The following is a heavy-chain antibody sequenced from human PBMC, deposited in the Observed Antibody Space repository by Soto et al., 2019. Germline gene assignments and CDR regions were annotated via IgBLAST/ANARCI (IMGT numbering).Heavy chain of an antibody. Sequence: GGSLRLSCAASGFTFSSYGMHWVRQAPGKGLEWVAVISYDGSNKYYADSVKGRFTISRDNSKNTLYLQMNSLRAEDAAVYYCAKDRGIVGATFDYWGQGTLVTVSS. CDR3: AKDRGIVGATFDY. V-gene: IGHV3-30*18. D-gene: IGHD1-26*01. CDR2: ISYDGSNK. J-gene: IGHJ4*02. CDR1: GFTFSSYG.